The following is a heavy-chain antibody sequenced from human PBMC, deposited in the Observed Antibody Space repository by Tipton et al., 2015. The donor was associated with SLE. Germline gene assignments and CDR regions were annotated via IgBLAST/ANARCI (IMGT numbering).Heavy chain of an antibody. Sequence: SLRLSCAASGFTLSSYGMHWVRQAPGKGLEWVAVLSNDGITKYYADFVKGRFTISRDNSQNTLYLQMNSLRAEDTAVYYCARHRRWSSPLDSWGQGTLVTVSS. CDR1: GFTLSSYG. CDR3: ARHRRWSSPLDS. D-gene: IGHD2-15*01. V-gene: IGHV3-30*03. CDR2: LSNDGITK. J-gene: IGHJ5*01.